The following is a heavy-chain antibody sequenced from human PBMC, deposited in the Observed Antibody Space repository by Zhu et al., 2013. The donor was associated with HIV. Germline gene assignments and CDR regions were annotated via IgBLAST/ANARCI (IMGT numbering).Heavy chain of an antibody. Sequence: QVQLVQSGAEVKKPGSSVKVSCKASGGTFSSYAISWVRQAPGQGLEWMGGIIPIFGTANYAQKFQGRVTITADESTSTAYMELRSLRSDDTAVYYCARDRFNLVGAILTDYWGQGTLVTVSS. V-gene: IGHV1-69*01. CDR2: IIPIFGTA. CDR3: ARDRFNLVGAILTDY. J-gene: IGHJ4*02. CDR1: GGTFSSYA. D-gene: IGHD1-26*01.